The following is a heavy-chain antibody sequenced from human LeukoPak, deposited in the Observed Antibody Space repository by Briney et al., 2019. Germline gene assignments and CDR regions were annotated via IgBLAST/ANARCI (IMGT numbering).Heavy chain of an antibody. CDR2: IKAKTDGGTT. V-gene: IGHV3-15*01. CDR3: SLAYCGSGTCSDS. D-gene: IGHD2-21*01. Sequence: GGSLRLSCVASGFTLSDARMSWVRQAPGKGLEWVGRIKAKTDGGTTDYAAVVKGRFTISRDDSKNTLYLQMNSLKTEDTAVYYCSLAYCGSGTCSDSWGQGTLVTVSS. CDR1: GFTLSDAR. J-gene: IGHJ4*02.